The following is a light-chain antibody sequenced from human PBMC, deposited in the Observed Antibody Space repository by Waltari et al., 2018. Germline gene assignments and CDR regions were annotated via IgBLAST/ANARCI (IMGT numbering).Light chain of an antibody. V-gene: IGKV2-28*01. CDR3: MQALHTPYT. CDR2: LGS. J-gene: IGKJ2*01. Sequence: DIVMTQSPLSLPVTPGEPASISCRSSQSLLNSNGYTYFDWYLQKPGQSPQLLIYLGSNRASGVPDRVSGSGSGTDFTLKISRVEAEDVGVYYCMQALHTPYTFGQGTKLEIK. CDR1: QSLLNSNGYTY.